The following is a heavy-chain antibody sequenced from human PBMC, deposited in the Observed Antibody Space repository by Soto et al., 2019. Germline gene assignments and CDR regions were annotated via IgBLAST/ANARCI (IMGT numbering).Heavy chain of an antibody. CDR1: GFTVSSNY. J-gene: IGHJ6*02. D-gene: IGHD3-16*01. CDR3: ARDWGVAPRNRPYYYYYGMDV. V-gene: IGHV3-53*01. CDR2: IYSGGST. Sequence: EVQLVESGGGLIQPGGSLRLSCAASGFTVSSNYMSWVRQAPGKGLEWVSVIYSGGSTYYADSVKGRFTISRDNSKNTLYLQMNSLRAEDTAVYYCARDWGVAPRNRPYYYYYGMDVWGQGTTVTVSS.